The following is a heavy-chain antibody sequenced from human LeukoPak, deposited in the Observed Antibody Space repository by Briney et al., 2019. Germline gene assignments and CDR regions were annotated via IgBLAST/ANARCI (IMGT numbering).Heavy chain of an antibody. CDR2: ISSSSSYI. Sequence: GGSLRLSCAASGFNFESYSMNWVRQAPGKGLEWVSSISSSSSYIYYADSVKGRFTISRDNAKNSLYLQMNSLRAEDTALYYCARDGMVRGVRNYFDYWGQGTLVTVSS. CDR3: ARDGMVRGVRNYFDY. D-gene: IGHD3-10*01. J-gene: IGHJ4*02. V-gene: IGHV3-21*04. CDR1: GFNFESYS.